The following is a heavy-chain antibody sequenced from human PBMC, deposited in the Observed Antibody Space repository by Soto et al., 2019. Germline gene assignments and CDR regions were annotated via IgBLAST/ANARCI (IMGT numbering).Heavy chain of an antibody. CDR2: ISGSGGST. J-gene: IGHJ5*02. D-gene: IGHD3-10*01. V-gene: IGHV3-23*01. CDR3: AKDLGYYYGSSNWFDP. CDR1: GFTFSSYA. Sequence: GGSLRLSCAASGFTFSSYAMSWVRQAPGKGLEWVSAISGSGGSTYYADSVKGRFTISRDNSKNTLYLQMNSLRAEDTAVYYCAKDLGYYYGSSNWFDPWGQGTLVTVSS.